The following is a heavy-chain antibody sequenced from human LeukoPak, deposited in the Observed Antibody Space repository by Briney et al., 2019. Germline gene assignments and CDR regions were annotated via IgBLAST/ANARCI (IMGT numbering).Heavy chain of an antibody. D-gene: IGHD2-15*01. V-gene: IGHV4-38-2*02. J-gene: IGHJ4*02. Sequence: PSETLSLTCTVSGYSISSGYYWGWIRQPPGKGLEWIGSIYHSGSTNYNPSLKSRVTISVDKSKNQFSLKLGSVTAADTAVYYCAREGGNRYCSGGSCYCDYWGQGTLVTVSS. CDR3: AREGGNRYCSGGSCYCDY. CDR2: IYHSGST. CDR1: GYSISSGYY.